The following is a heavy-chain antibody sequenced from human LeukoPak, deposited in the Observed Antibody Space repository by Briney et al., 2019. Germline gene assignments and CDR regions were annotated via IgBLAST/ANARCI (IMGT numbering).Heavy chain of an antibody. V-gene: IGHV1-46*01. J-gene: IGHJ4*02. D-gene: IGHD5-12*01. CDR1: GYTFTNYY. CDR3: AREGEIGYDLSDY. Sequence: ASVKVSCKASGYTFTNYYMNWVRQAPGQGLEWMGIINPSGGSTSYAQKFQGRVTVTRDTSTSTVYMELGSLRSEDTAMYYCAREGEIGYDLSDYWGQGTLVTVSS. CDR2: INPSGGST.